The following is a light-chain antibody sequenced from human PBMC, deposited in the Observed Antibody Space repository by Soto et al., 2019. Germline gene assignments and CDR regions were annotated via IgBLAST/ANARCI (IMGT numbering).Light chain of an antibody. Sequence: ELVLPQSPATLSLSPVERATLSCRASQSISSYLAWSQQKPDQAPRLLIYDASNRATGIPARFSGSGSGTDFTLTISSLAPEDFAVYYGHHRSPWPCTCGPGTKVDIK. J-gene: IGKJ3*01. V-gene: IGKV3-11*01. CDR1: QSISSY. CDR3: HHRSPWPCT. CDR2: DAS.